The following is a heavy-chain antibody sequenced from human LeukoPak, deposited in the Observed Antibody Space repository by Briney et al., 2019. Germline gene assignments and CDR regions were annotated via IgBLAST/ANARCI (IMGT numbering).Heavy chain of an antibody. CDR1: GGSINSYY. D-gene: IGHD3-10*01. Sequence: SETLSLTCTVSGGSINSYYWGWIRQPPGKGLEWIGSIYYSGSTYYNPSLKSRVTISVDTSKNQFSLKLSSVTAADTAVYYCARGMVRGVIRPYNWFDPWGQGTLVTVSS. J-gene: IGHJ5*02. CDR3: ARGMVRGVIRPYNWFDP. CDR2: IYYSGST. V-gene: IGHV4-39*01.